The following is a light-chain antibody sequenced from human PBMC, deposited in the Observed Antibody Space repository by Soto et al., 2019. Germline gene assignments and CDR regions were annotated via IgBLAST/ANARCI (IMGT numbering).Light chain of an antibody. Sequence: QLVLTQPPSVSGAPGQRVTISCTGSSSNIGAGYDVHWYQQLPGTAPKLLIYGNTNRLSGVPDRFSGSKSDTSASLAITGLQAEDEADYYCQSYGDSLSCSVFGGGTKLTVL. V-gene: IGLV1-40*01. CDR2: GNT. CDR3: QSYGDSLSCSV. J-gene: IGLJ3*02. CDR1: SSNIGAGYD.